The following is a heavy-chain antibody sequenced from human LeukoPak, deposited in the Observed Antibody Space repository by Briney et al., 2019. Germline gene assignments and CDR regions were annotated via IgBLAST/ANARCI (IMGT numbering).Heavy chain of an antibody. CDR2: IYYSGST. D-gene: IGHD6-13*01. V-gene: IGHV4-59*01. Sequence: SETLSLTCTVSGGSISSYYWSWIRQPPGEGLEWIGYIYYSGSTNYNPSLKSRVTISVDTSKNQFSLKLSSVTAADTAVYYCARGSSSWYGWFDPWGQGTLVTVSS. CDR1: GGSISSYY. CDR3: ARGSSSWYGWFDP. J-gene: IGHJ5*02.